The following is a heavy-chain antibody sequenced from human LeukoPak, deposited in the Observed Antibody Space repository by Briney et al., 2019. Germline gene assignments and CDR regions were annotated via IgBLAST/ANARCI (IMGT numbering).Heavy chain of an antibody. Sequence: GGSLRLSCAASGFTFSSYAMSWVRQAPGKGLEWVAFISYDESNKYYADSVKGRFTISRDNSKNTLYLQMNSLRAEDTAVYYCARDRRYTVVIDYWGQGTLVTVSS. V-gene: IGHV3-30*04. CDR2: ISYDESNK. CDR3: ARDRRYTVVIDY. J-gene: IGHJ4*02. CDR1: GFTFSSYA. D-gene: IGHD4-23*01.